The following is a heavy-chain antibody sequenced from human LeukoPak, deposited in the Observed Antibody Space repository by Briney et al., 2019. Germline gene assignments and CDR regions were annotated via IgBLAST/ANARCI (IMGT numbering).Heavy chain of an antibody. D-gene: IGHD3-22*01. Sequence: PGGSLRLSCAASGFTFSSYSMNWVRQAPGKGLEWVSYISSSSSTIYYADSVKGRFTISRDNAKNSLYLQMNSLRAEDTAVYYCAKVRTYYYDSSGYSDYWGQGTLVTVSS. CDR1: GFTFSSYS. CDR2: ISSSSSTI. J-gene: IGHJ4*02. V-gene: IGHV3-48*04. CDR3: AKVRTYYYDSSGYSDY.